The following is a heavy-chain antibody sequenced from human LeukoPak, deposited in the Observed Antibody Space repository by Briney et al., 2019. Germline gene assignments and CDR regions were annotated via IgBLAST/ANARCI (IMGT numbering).Heavy chain of an antibody. J-gene: IGHJ4*02. CDR3: ATETRGSYSEY. CDR1: GFTFSSSG. D-gene: IGHD1-26*01. Sequence: GGSLRLSCTASGFTFSSSGMNWVRQAPGKGLEWVAFIRFDGSTQYYADSVKGRFTGSRDNSKNTLYLQMNSLRDEDTAVYYCATETRGSYSEYWGQGTLLTVSS. V-gene: IGHV3-30*02. CDR2: IRFDGSTQ.